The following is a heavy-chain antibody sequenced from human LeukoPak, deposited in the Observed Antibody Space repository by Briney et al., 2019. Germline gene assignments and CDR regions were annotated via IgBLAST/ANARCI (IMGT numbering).Heavy chain of an antibody. CDR2: IIPILGIA. V-gene: IGHV1-69*04. CDR1: GGTFSSYA. D-gene: IGHD2-2*01. J-gene: IGHJ6*02. CDR3: ARLQLVPAAISTVYYYYGMDV. Sequence: GASVKVSCKASGGTFSSYAISWVRQAPGQGLEWMGRIIPILGIANYAQKFQGRVTITADKSTSTAYMELSSQRSEDTAVYYCARLQLVPAAISTVYYYYGMDVWGQGTTVTVSS.